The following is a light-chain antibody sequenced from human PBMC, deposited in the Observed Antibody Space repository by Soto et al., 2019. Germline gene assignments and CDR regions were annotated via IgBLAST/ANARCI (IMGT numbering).Light chain of an antibody. Sequence: EIVLTQSPATLSLSPGERATLSCRASQSVSSYLAWYQQKPCQAPRLLIYDASNRATGIPARFSGSESGTAFTLTISSLDPEDSVGYYCQQRSNWLTFGGGTKVEIK. CDR3: QQRSNWLT. CDR2: DAS. V-gene: IGKV3-11*01. CDR1: QSVSSY. J-gene: IGKJ4*01.